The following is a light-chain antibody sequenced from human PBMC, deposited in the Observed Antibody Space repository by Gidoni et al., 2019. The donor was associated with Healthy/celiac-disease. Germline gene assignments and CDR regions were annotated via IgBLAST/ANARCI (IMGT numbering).Light chain of an antibody. J-gene: IGKJ4*01. V-gene: IGKV1-27*01. Sequence: DIQMTQSPSSLSASVGDRVTLTCRASQGISNYLAWYQQKPGKVPKLLIYAASTLQSGVPSRFSGSGSGTDFTLTISSLQPEDVATYYCQKYNSAPPGLTFGGGTKVEIK. CDR2: AAS. CDR1: QGISNY. CDR3: QKYNSAPPGLT.